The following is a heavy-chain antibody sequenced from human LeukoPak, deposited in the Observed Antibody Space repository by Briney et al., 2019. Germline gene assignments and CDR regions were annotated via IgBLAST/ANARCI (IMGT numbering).Heavy chain of an antibody. V-gene: IGHV3-7*01. Sequence: QPGGSLRLSYAASTFTFGNYWMSWVRQAPGKGLEWVANIKEDGSEEYYVDSVKGRFTISRDNTKNSLYLQMNSLRAEDTAVYYCARDPAAWDYWGQGTLVTVSS. CDR1: TFTFGNYW. J-gene: IGHJ4*02. CDR2: IKEDGSEE. CDR3: ARDPAAWDY. D-gene: IGHD6-13*01.